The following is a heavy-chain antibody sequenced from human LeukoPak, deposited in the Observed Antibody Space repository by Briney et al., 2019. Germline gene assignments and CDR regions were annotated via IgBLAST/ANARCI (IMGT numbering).Heavy chain of an antibody. CDR3: ARQHRDQTNSFDP. Sequence: PSETLSLTCTVSGDSISSSNYYWAWIRQPPGKGLEWIGSIYYSGTTYYTPSLKSRVTISVHTFKSQFSLKLSSVTAADTAVYYCARQHRDQTNSFDPWGQGTLVTVSS. CDR1: GDSISSSNYY. CDR2: IYYSGTT. V-gene: IGHV4-39*01. J-gene: IGHJ5*02.